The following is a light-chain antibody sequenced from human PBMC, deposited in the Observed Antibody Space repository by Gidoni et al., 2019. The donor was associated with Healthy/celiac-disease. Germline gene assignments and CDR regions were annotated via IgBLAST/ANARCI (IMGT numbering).Light chain of an antibody. J-gene: IGKJ2*01. CDR3: QQSYSTRVT. CDR2: AAS. V-gene: IGKV1-39*01. Sequence: DIQMTQSPSSLSASVGDRVTITCRASQSISSYLNWYQQKPGKAPKLLIYAASSLQSGVPSRLSGSGSGTDVTLTISSLQPEDFATYYCQQSYSTRVTFGQGTKLEIK. CDR1: QSISSY.